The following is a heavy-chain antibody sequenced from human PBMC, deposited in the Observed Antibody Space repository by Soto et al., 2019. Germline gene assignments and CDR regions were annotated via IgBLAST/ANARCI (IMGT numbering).Heavy chain of an antibody. CDR3: ARALHYIAAAGSWFDP. CDR2: INPNSGGT. J-gene: IGHJ5*02. D-gene: IGHD6-13*01. Sequence: RASVKVSCKASGYTFTGYYMHWVRQAPGQGLEWMGWINPNSGGTNYAQKFQGRVTMTRDTSISTAYMELSRLRSDDTAVYYCARALHYIAAAGSWFDPWGQGTLVTVSS. CDR1: GYTFTGYY. V-gene: IGHV1-2*02.